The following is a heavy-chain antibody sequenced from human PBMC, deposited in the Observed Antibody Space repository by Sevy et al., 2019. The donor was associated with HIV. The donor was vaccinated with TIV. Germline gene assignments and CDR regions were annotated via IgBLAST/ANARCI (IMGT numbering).Heavy chain of an antibody. CDR2: IKSKNDGRTT. V-gene: IGHV3-15*01. CDR3: TTMGWHGGFDI. D-gene: IGHD4-17*01. Sequence: GGSLRLSCAASGFTISNTWMSWVRQAPGKGLELVGRIKSKNDGRTTDYAAPVIGRFTISRDDSKSTLYLRMNSLKIEDTAVYYCTTMGWHGGFDIWGQGTMATVSS. CDR1: GFTISNTW. J-gene: IGHJ3*02.